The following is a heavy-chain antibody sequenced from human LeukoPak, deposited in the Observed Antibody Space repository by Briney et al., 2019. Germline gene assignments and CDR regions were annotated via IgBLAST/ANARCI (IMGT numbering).Heavy chain of an antibody. CDR3: ARDEAAAAGNY. CDR2: IYYSGRT. V-gene: IGHV4-34*01. J-gene: IGHJ4*02. CDR1: GGSFSAYY. D-gene: IGHD6-13*01. Sequence: SETLSLTSAVYGGSFSAYYWGWIRPPPGKGLEWIGTIYYSGRTYYNPSLKSRVTISVDTSKNQFSLNLTSVTAADTAVYYCARDEAAAAGNYWGQGTLVTVSS.